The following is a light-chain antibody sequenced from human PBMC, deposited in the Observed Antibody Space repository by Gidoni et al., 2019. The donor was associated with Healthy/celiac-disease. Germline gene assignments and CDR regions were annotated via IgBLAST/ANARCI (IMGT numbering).Light chain of an antibody. CDR1: SSDVGSYNL. CDR3: CSYAGSSTFVV. CDR2: EGS. Sequence: QSALTQPASESGSPGQSITISCTGTSSDVGSYNLFSWYQQHPGKAPKLMIYEGSKRPSGVSNRFSGSKSGNTASLTISGLQAEDEADYYCCSYAGSSTFVVFGGGTKLXVX. V-gene: IGLV2-23*01. J-gene: IGLJ2*01.